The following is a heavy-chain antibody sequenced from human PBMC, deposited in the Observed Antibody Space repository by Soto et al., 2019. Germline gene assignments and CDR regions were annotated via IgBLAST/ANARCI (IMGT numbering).Heavy chain of an antibody. CDR1: GFTFSSDA. CDR3: AKEGGLIAYSSSY. V-gene: IGHV3-23*01. J-gene: IGHJ4*02. D-gene: IGHD6-6*01. Sequence: EVQLLESGGRLVQPGGSLRLSCAASGFTFSSDAMSWVRQAPGKGLEWVSAISGSGGSTYYADSVKGRFTISRDNSKNTLYLQMNSLRAEDTTVYYCAKEGGLIAYSSSYWGQGTLVTVSS. CDR2: ISGSGGST.